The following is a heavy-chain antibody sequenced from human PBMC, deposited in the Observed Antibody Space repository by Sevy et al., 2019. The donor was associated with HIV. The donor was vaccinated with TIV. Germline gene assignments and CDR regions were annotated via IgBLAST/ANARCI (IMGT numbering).Heavy chain of an antibody. CDR2: ISSSSTTI. CDR3: ARDLRGYTYGSY. D-gene: IGHD5-18*01. J-gene: IGHJ4*02. Sequence: GGSLRLSCAGSGSTFSTYSMNWVRQAPGKGLEWVSYISSSSTTIYYADSVRGGFTISRETGKNSLYLQKNSLRAEDTAVYYCARDLRGYTYGSYWGQGTLVTVSS. V-gene: IGHV3-48*01. CDR1: GSTFSTYS.